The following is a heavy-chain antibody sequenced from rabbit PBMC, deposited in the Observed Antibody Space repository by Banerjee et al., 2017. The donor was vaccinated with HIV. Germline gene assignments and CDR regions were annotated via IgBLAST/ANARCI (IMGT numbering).Heavy chain of an antibody. CDR2: IYAGSSGTT. CDR1: GFSFSSMNY. Sequence: QEQLEESGGGLVQPEGSLTLTCTASGFSFSSMNYMCWVRQAPGKGLEWIACIYAGSSGTTYYASWAKGRFSISKTSSSSVTLQMTSLTAADTATYFCARGTYGYAGYAPNLWGPGTLVTVS. V-gene: IGHV1S45*01. D-gene: IGHD6-1*01. J-gene: IGHJ4*01. CDR3: ARGTYGYAGYAPNL.